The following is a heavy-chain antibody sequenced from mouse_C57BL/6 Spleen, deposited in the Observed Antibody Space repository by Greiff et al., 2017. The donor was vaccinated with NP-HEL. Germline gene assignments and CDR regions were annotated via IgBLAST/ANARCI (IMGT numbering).Heavy chain of an antibody. D-gene: IGHD3-2*02. J-gene: IGHJ3*01. Sequence: QVQLQQPGAELVKPGASVKLSCKASGYTFTSYWMHWVKQRPGRGLEWIGRIDPNSGGTKYNEKFKSKATLTVDKPSSTADMQLSSLTSEDEAVYYCARSDSSGYGTWFAYWGQGTLVTVSA. CDR1: GYTFTSYW. CDR2: IDPNSGGT. CDR3: ARSDSSGYGTWFAY. V-gene: IGHV1-72*01.